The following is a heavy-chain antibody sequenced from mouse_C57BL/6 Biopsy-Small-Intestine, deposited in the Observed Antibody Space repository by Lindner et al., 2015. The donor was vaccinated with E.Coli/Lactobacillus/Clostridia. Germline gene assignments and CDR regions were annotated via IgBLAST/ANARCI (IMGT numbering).Heavy chain of an antibody. CDR1: GYSLTDYF. J-gene: IGHJ2*01. Sequence: VQLQESGPELVKPGASVKISCMASGYSLTDYFMNWVKQSHGRTLEWIGRLNPYNGDTFFNQKFKDKATFTIDKSSNTAYMELRSLTSEDSAVYYCSRNPYWGQGTTLTVSS. CDR2: LNPYNGDT. V-gene: IGHV1-20*01. CDR3: SRNPY.